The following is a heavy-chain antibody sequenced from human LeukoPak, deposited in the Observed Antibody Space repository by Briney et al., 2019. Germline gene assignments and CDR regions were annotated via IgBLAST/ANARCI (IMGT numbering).Heavy chain of an antibody. CDR2: FDPEDGET. V-gene: IGHV1-24*01. Sequence: ASVKVSCKVSGYTLTELSMHWVRQAPGKGLEWMGGFDPEDGETIYAQKFQGRVTITADKSTSTAYMELSSLRSEDTAVYYCARGDDYGGSGPYYYFDYWGQGTLVTVSS. CDR1: GYTLTELS. J-gene: IGHJ4*02. D-gene: IGHD4-23*01. CDR3: ARGDDYGGSGPYYYFDY.